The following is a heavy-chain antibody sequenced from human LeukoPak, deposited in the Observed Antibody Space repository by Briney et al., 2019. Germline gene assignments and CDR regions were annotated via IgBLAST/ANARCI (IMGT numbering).Heavy chain of an antibody. Sequence: GGSLRLSCAASGFTFSSYEMNWVCQAPGKGLEWVSYISSSAGTTYYADSVKGRFTISRDNAKNSLYLQMNSLRAEDTAVYYCARQQLQLWYDWGQGTLVTVSS. CDR3: ARQQLQLWYD. V-gene: IGHV3-48*03. CDR2: ISSSAGTT. J-gene: IGHJ4*02. CDR1: GFTFSSYE. D-gene: IGHD5-18*01.